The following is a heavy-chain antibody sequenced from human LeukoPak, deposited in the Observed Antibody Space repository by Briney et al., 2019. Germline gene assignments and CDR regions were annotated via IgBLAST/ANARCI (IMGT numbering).Heavy chain of an antibody. CDR1: GLTFSRDW. J-gene: IGHJ4*02. D-gene: IGHD3-9*01. CDR2: IRQDGGET. V-gene: IGHV3-7*01. Sequence: PGGSLRLSCEASGLTFSRDWVGWVRQAPGKGLEWVANIRQDGGETYYGDSVKGRFIISRDNAKNSLFLQMNRLRAEDTAVYYCASGPRDILTGYPPPSDYWGQGTLVTVSS. CDR3: ASGPRDILTGYPPPSDY.